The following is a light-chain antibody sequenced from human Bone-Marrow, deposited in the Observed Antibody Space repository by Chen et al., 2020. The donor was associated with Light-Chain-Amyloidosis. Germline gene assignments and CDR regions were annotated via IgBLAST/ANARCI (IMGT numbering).Light chain of an antibody. CDR3: QVWDRSSDRPV. Sequence: SYVLTQPSSVSVAPGQTATIACGGNNIGSPSVHWYQQTPGQAPLLVVYDDSDRPSGSPERLSGSNSGNTATLTISRVEAGDEADYYCQVWDRSSDRPVFGGGTKLTVL. J-gene: IGLJ3*02. CDR2: DDS. CDR1: NIGSPS. V-gene: IGLV3-21*02.